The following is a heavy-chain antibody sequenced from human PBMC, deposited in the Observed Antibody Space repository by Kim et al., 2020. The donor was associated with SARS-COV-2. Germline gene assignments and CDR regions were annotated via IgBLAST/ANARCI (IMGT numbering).Heavy chain of an antibody. J-gene: IGHJ3*02. Sequence: YVDSLRGRFTISRDNAHNSLDLEVTSLRAEDTAVYYCAKTVAGMIDAFDIWGQGTMVTVSS. V-gene: IGHV3-7*03. D-gene: IGHD6-19*01. CDR3: AKTVAGMIDAFDI.